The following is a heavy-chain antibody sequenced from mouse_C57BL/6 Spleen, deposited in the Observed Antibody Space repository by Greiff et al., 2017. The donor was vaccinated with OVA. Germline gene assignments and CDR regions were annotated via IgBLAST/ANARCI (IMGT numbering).Heavy chain of an antibody. CDR1: GYTFTDYY. CDR3: ARHYDYGFDY. J-gene: IGHJ2*01. D-gene: IGHD2-4*01. V-gene: IGHV1-76*01. Sequence: QVQLQQSGAELVRPGASVKLSCKASGYTFTDYYINWVKQRPGQGLEWIARIYPGSGNTYYNEKFKGKATLTAEKSSSTAYMQLSSLTSEDSAVYFCARHYDYGFDYWGQGTTLTVSS. CDR2: IYPGSGNT.